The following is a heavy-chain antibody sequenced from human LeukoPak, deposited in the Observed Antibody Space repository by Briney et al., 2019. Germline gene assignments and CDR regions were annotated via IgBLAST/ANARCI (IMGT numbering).Heavy chain of an antibody. J-gene: IGHJ4*02. CDR2: IRYDGSNK. CDR1: GFTFSSYG. Sequence: GGSLRLSCAASGFTFSSYGMHLVRQAPGKGLELVAFIRYDGSNKYYADSVKGRFTISRDNSKNTLYLQMNSLRAEDTAVYYCAKERGVVRGVFDYWGQGTLVTVSS. D-gene: IGHD3-10*01. CDR3: AKERGVVRGVFDY. V-gene: IGHV3-30*02.